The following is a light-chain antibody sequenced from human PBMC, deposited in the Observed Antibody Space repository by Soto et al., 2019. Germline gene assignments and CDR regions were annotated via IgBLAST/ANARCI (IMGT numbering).Light chain of an antibody. CDR1: ESVSTY. J-gene: IGKJ4*01. Sequence: IVLTQSPATLSVSPGERVTLSCRASESVSTYLAWYHQRPGQPPRLLIYGSSTRATGIPATFSGSGSRTDFTLTISSLESEDSAVSYCQQRNNWGLSFGGGTRVEIK. CDR2: GSS. CDR3: QQRNNWGLS. V-gene: IGKV3D-15*01.